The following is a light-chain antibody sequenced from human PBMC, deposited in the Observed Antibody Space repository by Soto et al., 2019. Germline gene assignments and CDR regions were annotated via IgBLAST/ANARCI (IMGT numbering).Light chain of an antibody. V-gene: IGLV2-8*01. Sequence: QSVLTQPPSASGSPGQSVTISCTGTSSDVGGYNDVSWYQQHPGKAPKLMIYEVSKRPSGVPDRFSGSNSGNAASLTVCGLQAEDAADYYCSSYAGSNNLLFGGGTKLTVL. CDR3: SSYAGSNNLL. J-gene: IGLJ2*01. CDR1: SSDVGGYND. CDR2: EVS.